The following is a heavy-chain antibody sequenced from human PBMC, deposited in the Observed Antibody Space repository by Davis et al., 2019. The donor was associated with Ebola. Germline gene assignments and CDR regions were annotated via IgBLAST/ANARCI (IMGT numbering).Heavy chain of an antibody. CDR2: MNPNSGNT. Sequence: ASVKVSCKASGYTFTSYDINWVRQATGQGLEWMGWMNPNSGNTGYAQKFQGRVSMTRNTSISTAYMELSSLRSEDTAVYYCARGPESCRSFTCPYYFDSWGQGTLVAVSS. CDR3: ARGPESCRSFTCPYYFDS. V-gene: IGHV1-8*01. CDR1: GYTFTSYD. D-gene: IGHD2-2*01. J-gene: IGHJ4*02.